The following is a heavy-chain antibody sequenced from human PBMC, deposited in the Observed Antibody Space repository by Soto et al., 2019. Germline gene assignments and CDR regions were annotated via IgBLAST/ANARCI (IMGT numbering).Heavy chain of an antibody. CDR2: INAGNGNT. D-gene: IGHD6-19*01. CDR1: GYTFTSYG. V-gene: IGHV1-3*01. CDR3: ARAVAVAADFDY. Sequence: AASVKVSCKASGYTFTSYGMHWVRQAPGQRLEWMGWINAGNGNTKYSQKFQGRVTITRDTSASTAYMELSSLRSEDTAVYYCARAVAVAADFDYWGQGTLVTVSS. J-gene: IGHJ4*02.